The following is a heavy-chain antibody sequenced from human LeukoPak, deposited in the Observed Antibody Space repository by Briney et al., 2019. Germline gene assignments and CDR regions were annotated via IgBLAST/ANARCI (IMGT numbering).Heavy chain of an antibody. J-gene: IGHJ4*02. D-gene: IGHD6-19*01. Sequence: SETLSPTCTVSGGSISSYYWSWIRQPPGKGLEWIGYIYYSGSTNYNPSLKSRVTISVDTSKNQFSLKLSSVTAADTAVYYCARWYSSVLDYWGQGTLVTVSS. CDR2: IYYSGST. CDR1: GGSISSYY. CDR3: ARWYSSVLDY. V-gene: IGHV4-59*01.